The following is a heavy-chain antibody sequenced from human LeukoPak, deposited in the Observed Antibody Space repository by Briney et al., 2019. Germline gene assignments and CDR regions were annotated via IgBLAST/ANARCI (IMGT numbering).Heavy chain of an antibody. V-gene: IGHV4-61*02. J-gene: IGHJ6*02. CDR3: ARDNRYDSGSYYSYYNMDV. Sequence: SETLSLTCTVSGGSINSGSYYCSWIRQPAGKGLEWIGRIYTSGSTNYNPSLKSRVTISGDTSKNQFSLKLSSVTAADTAVYYCARDNRYDSGSYYSYYNMDVWGQGTTVTVSS. CDR1: GGSINSGSYY. D-gene: IGHD3-10*01. CDR2: IYTSGST.